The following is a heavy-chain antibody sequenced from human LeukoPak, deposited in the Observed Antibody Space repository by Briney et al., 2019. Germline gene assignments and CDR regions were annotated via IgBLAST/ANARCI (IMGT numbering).Heavy chain of an antibody. CDR2: ISSSSYTM. J-gene: IGHJ4*02. D-gene: IGHD3-3*01. CDR3: AKDPDYDFWSGYYPTFDY. CDR1: GFSFSSYS. V-gene: IGHV3-48*02. Sequence: GGSLRLSCVASGFSFSSYSINWVRQAPGKGLEWVSFISSSSYTMYYADSVKGRFTISRDNAKRSLYLQMNSLRDEDTAVYYCAKDPDYDFWSGYYPTFDYWGQGTLVTVSS.